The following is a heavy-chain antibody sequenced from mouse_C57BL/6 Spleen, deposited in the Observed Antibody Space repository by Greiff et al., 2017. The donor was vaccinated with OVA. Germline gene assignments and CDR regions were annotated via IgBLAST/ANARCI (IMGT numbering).Heavy chain of an antibody. J-gene: IGHJ4*01. V-gene: IGHV5-17*01. D-gene: IGHD2-1*01. CDR1: GFTFSDYG. Sequence: EVMLVESGGGLVKPGGSLKLSCAASGFTFSDYGMHWVHQAPEKGLEWVAYISSGSSTIYYADTVKGRFTISRDNAKNTLFLQMTSLRSEDTAMYYCARVPIYYGPGGTAMDYWGQGTSVTVSS. CDR2: ISSGSSTI. CDR3: ARVPIYYGPGGTAMDY.